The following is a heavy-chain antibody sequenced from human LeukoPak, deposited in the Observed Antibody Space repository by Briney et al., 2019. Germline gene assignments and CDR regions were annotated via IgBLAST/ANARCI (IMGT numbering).Heavy chain of an antibody. Sequence: GASVKVSCKASGDTFTSYGISWVPHAPGQRLEWMGWISAYNGNTNYAQKLQGRVTMTTDTSTSTAYMELRSLRSDDTAVYYCARTVGYCSGGSCYGWFDHWGQGTLVTVSS. J-gene: IGHJ5*02. CDR3: ARTVGYCSGGSCYGWFDH. CDR2: ISAYNGNT. V-gene: IGHV1-18*01. CDR1: GDTFTSYG. D-gene: IGHD2-15*01.